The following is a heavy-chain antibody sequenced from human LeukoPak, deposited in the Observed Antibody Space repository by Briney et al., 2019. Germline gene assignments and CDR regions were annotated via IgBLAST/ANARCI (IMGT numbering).Heavy chain of an antibody. CDR2: ISGSGGST. CDR1: GFTFSSYA. CDR3: AKVLLWFGELLAGMDV. Sequence: GGSLRLSCAAPGFTFSSYAMSWVRQAPGKGLEWVSAISGSGGSTYYADSVKGRFTISRDNSKNTLYLQMNSLRAEDTAVYYCAKVLLWFGELLAGMDVWGQGTTVTVSS. V-gene: IGHV3-23*01. J-gene: IGHJ6*02. D-gene: IGHD3-10*01.